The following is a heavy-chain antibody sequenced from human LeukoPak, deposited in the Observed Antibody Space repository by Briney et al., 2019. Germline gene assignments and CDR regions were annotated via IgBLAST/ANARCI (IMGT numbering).Heavy chain of an antibody. CDR2: INHSGST. Sequence: PETLSLTCAVYGGSFSGYHWSWIRQPPGKGLEWIGEINHSGSTNYNPSLKSRVTISADTSKSQFSLKLSSVTAADTAMYYCARAAYYYDSSGYYWGQGTLVTVSS. CDR3: ARAAYYYDSSGYY. CDR1: GGSFSGYH. J-gene: IGHJ4*02. V-gene: IGHV4-34*01. D-gene: IGHD3-22*01.